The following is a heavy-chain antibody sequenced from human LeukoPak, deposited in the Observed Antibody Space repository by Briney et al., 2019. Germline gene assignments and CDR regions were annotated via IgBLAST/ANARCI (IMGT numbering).Heavy chain of an antibody. CDR1: GAPISSGSNY. CDR2: IYSSGST. V-gene: IGHV4-39*07. D-gene: IGHD3-10*01. J-gene: IGHJ3*02. CDR3: ARSDGYGLVGI. Sequence: PSETLSLTCSVSGAPISSGSNYWGSIRQPPGKTLEWIGSIYSSGSTYYNPSLKSQVIIIIDTPKNHFSLTLSSVTAADTAVYYCARSDGYGLVGIWGQGTMVTVSS.